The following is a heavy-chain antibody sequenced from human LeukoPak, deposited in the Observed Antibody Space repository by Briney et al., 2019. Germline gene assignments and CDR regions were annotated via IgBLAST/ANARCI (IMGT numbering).Heavy chain of an antibody. V-gene: IGHV4-4*07. J-gene: IGHJ6*03. CDR3: ARETHLHYYYYYYMDV. Sequence: PSETLSLTCTVSGGSISSYYWSWIRQPAGKGLEWIGRIYTSGSTNYNPSLKSRVTISVDKSKNQFSLKLSSVTAADTAVYYCARETHLHYYYYYYMDVWGKETTVTVSS. CDR2: IYTSGST. CDR1: GGSISSYY.